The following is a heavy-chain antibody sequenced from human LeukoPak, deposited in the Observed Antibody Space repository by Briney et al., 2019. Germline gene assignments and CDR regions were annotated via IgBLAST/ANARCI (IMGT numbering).Heavy chain of an antibody. D-gene: IGHD2-21*02. J-gene: IGHJ4*02. CDR1: GLTFINYA. Sequence: GGSLRLSCAASGLTFINYAIHWVRQAPGKGLEWVAVISYDGSNTNYADSVKGRFTISRDNSKTTLYLQMNSLRAEDTALYYCAKRAVTATIERGYFDNWGQGTLVIVSS. CDR2: ISYDGSNT. V-gene: IGHV3-30-3*02. CDR3: AKRAVTATIERGYFDN.